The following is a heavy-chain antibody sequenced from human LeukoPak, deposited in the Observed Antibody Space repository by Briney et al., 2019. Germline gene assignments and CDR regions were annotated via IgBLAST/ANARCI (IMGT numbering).Heavy chain of an antibody. CDR3: ARGWGVKAPYYYDSSGYTTSDY. D-gene: IGHD3-22*01. V-gene: IGHV3-21*01. CDR1: GFTFSSYS. J-gene: IGHJ4*02. Sequence: GGSLRLSCAASGFTFSSYSMSWVRQAPGKGLEWLSSISSSSSYIYYADSVKGRFTISRDNAKNSLYLQMNSLRAEDTAVYYCARGWGVKAPYYYDSSGYTTSDYWGQGTLVTVSS. CDR2: ISSSSSYI.